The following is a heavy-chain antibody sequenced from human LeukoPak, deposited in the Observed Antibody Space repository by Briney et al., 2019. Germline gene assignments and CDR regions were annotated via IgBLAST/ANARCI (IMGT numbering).Heavy chain of an antibody. Sequence: GGSLRLSCAASGFTFSSYGMHWVRQAPGKGLEWVAVIWYDGSNKYYADSVKGRFTISRDNSKNTLYLQMNSLRAEDTAVYYCARDSSGSGSYPLFDYWGHGTLVTVSS. CDR3: ARDSSGSGSYPLFDY. CDR2: IWYDGSNK. J-gene: IGHJ4*01. V-gene: IGHV3-33*01. CDR1: GFTFSSYG. D-gene: IGHD3-10*01.